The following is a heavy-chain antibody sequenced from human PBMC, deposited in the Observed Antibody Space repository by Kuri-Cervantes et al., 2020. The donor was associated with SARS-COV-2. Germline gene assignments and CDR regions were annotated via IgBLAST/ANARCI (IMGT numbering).Heavy chain of an antibody. CDR1: GYTLTGYY. V-gene: IGHV1-2*02. D-gene: IGHD6-6*01. CDR3: AREGYSSSSGRFDY. Sequence: ASVKVSCKASGYTLTGYYMHWVRQAPGQGLEWMGWINPNSGGTNYAQKFQGRVTMTRDTSISTAYMELSRLRSDDTAVYYCAREGYSSSSGRFDYWGQGTLVTVSS. J-gene: IGHJ4*02. CDR2: INPNSGGT.